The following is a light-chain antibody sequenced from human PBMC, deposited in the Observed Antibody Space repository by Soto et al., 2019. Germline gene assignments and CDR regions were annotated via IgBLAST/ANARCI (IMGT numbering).Light chain of an antibody. CDR1: QSVSSTY. CDR2: NAS. J-gene: IGKJ4*01. Sequence: DIVLTQSPGTLSLSPGERVTLSCRASQSVSSTYLAWYRQKPGQAPRLLIYNASSRATGIPDRFSGSGSGTDFTLTSSILDPEDFAVYYCQQYGSSPLAFGGGTKVEIK. V-gene: IGKV3-20*01. CDR3: QQYGSSPLA.